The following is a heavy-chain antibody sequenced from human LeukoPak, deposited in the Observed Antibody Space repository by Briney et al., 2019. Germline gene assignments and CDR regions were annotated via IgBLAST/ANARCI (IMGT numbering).Heavy chain of an antibody. D-gene: IGHD6-19*01. V-gene: IGHV3-30*18. CDR3: AKPYRLVAVAGTECDY. CDR2: ISYDGSNK. CDR1: GFTFSSYG. J-gene: IGHJ4*02. Sequence: PGGSLRLSCAASGFTFSSYGMHWVRQAPGKGLEWVAVISYDGSNKYYADSVKGRFTISRDNSKNTLYLQMNSLGAEDTAVYYCAKPYRLVAVAGTECDYWGQGTLVTVSS.